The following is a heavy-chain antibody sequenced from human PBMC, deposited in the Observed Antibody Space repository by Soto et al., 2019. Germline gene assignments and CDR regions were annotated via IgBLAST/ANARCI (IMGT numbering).Heavy chain of an antibody. J-gene: IGHJ4*02. CDR1: GFTFSEYA. V-gene: IGHV3-23*01. CDR3: AREGPGTTFRYFDY. D-gene: IGHD1-7*01. CDR2: IGGAGSNI. Sequence: EVQLLESGGGLVQPGGSLRLSCAASGFTFSEYAMTWVRQAPGKGLEWVSVIGGAGSNIYYADSVEGRFTVSRDDSKNTLYLRMDSLRVEDTAVYYCAREGPGTTFRYFDYWGQGTLVTVSS.